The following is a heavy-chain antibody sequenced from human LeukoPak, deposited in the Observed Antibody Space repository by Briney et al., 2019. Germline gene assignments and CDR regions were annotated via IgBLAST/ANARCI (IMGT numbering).Heavy chain of an antibody. V-gene: IGHV3-15*01. J-gene: IGHJ4*02. CDR2: IKSKTDGGTT. CDR1: GFTFSNAW. Sequence: GGSLRLSCAASGFTFSNAWMSWVRQAPGKGLEWVGRIKSKTDGGTTDYAAPVKGRFTISRDNAKNSLYLQMNSLRAEDTAVYYCARDIKVWGQGTLVTVSS. CDR3: ARDIKV.